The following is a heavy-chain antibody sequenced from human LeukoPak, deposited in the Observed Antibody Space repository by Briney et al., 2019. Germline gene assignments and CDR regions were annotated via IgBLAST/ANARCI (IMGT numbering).Heavy chain of an antibody. CDR2: ISSSSNYI. D-gene: IGHD3-22*01. V-gene: IGHV3-21*01. Sequence: GGSLILSCAASGFIFSSYTMNWVRQAPGKGLEWVSSISSSSNYIYYADSLKGRFTISRGNARNSLYLQMNSLRAEDTAVYYCARGSYYHSSGYDWTPIDYWGQGTLVTVSS. CDR3: ARGSYYHSSGYDWTPIDY. J-gene: IGHJ4*02. CDR1: GFIFSSYT.